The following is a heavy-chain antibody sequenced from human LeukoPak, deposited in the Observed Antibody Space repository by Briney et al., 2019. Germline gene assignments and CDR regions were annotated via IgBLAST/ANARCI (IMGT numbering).Heavy chain of an antibody. J-gene: IGHJ5*02. CDR2: IYSGGST. CDR3: AKDRPSLGSEDP. CDR1: GFTVSSNY. Sequence: GGSLRLSCAASGFTVSSNYMSWVRQAPGKGLEWVSVIYSGGSTYYADSVKGRFTISRDNSKNTLYLQMNSLRAEDTAVYYCAKDRPSLGSEDPWGQGTLVTVSS. V-gene: IGHV3-66*01. D-gene: IGHD3-10*01.